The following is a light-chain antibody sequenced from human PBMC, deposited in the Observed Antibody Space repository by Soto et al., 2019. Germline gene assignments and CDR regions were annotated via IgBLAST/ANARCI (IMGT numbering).Light chain of an antibody. Sequence: DIQMTQSPSSLSASEGDRVTITCRASQTISSYLNWYQQRPGKAPKLLIYDVSNLQSGVPSRFSGSGSGTDFTLTISNLQPEDFATYYCQQSYSTPRTFGQGTKVEL. CDR3: QQSYSTPRT. CDR2: DVS. CDR1: QTISSY. V-gene: IGKV1-39*01. J-gene: IGKJ1*01.